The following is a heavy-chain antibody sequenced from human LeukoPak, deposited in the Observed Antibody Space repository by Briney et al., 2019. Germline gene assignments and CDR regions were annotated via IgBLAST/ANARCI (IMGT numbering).Heavy chain of an antibody. Sequence: GGSLRLSCAASGFTFSSYAMHWVRQAPGKGLEWVAVISYDGSNKYYADSVKGRFTISRDNSKNTLYLQMNSLRAEDTAVYYCARDARIRITMVRGVLYWGQGTLVTVSS. CDR2: ISYDGSNK. J-gene: IGHJ4*02. D-gene: IGHD3-10*01. CDR1: GFTFSSYA. CDR3: ARDARIRITMVRGVLY. V-gene: IGHV3-30-3*01.